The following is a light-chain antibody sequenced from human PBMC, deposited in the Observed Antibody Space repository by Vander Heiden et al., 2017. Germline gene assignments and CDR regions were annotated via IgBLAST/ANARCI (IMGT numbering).Light chain of an antibody. CDR1: SNNVGSYA. CDR3: STWDYSLQ. V-gene: IGLV1-44*01. J-gene: IGLJ3*02. CDR2: GHS. Sequence: QSALTQEASVSGTVGQKVTLSCTGNSNNVGSYAVGWYQQISPVAPKTVMFGHSLPSGLPVRFSGSNSVTTASLTISGLEPEDEDYYYCSTWDYSLQFGGGTKLTVL.